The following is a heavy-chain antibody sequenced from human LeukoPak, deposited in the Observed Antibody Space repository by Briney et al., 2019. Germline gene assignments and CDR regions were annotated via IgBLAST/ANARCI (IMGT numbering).Heavy chain of an antibody. CDR1: GRSISSSSYY. CDR3: ARTTYYYDSSGQSPFDY. V-gene: IGHV4-39*07. CDR2: IYYSGST. D-gene: IGHD3-22*01. J-gene: IGHJ4*02. Sequence: SEPLSLTCTVSGRSISSSSYYWGWIRQPPGKGLEWIGSIYYSGSTYYNPSLKSRVTISVDTSKNQFSLKLSSVTAADTAVYYCARTTYYYDSSGQSPFDYWGQGTLVTVSS.